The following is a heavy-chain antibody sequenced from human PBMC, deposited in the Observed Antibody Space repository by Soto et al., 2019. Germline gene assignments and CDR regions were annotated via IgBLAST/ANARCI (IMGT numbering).Heavy chain of an antibody. CDR1: GYTFTSYA. D-gene: IGHD3-16*01. J-gene: IGHJ6*03. V-gene: IGHV1-3*01. Sequence: QVQLVQSGAEVKKPGASVKVSCKASGYTFTSYAMHWVRQAPGQRLEWMGWINAGNGNTKYSQKFQGRVTITRDTSASTAYMELSSLRSEDTAVYYCARDGGGGHYYYYMDVWGKGTTVTVSS. CDR3: ARDGGGGHYYYYMDV. CDR2: INAGNGNT.